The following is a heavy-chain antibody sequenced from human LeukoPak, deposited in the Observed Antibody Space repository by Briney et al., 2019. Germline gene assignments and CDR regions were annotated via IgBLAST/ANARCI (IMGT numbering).Heavy chain of an antibody. CDR3: ARDQGTTIFGVVTHFDYWFDP. D-gene: IGHD3-3*01. J-gene: IGHJ5*02. CDR1: GGTFSSYA. CDR2: IIPIFGTA. Sequence: SVKVSCKASGGTFSSYAISWVRQAPGQGLEWMGGIIPIFGTANYAQKFQGRVTITADESTSTAYMELSSLRSEDTAVYYCARDQGTTIFGVVTHFDYWFDPWGQGTLVTVSS. V-gene: IGHV1-69*13.